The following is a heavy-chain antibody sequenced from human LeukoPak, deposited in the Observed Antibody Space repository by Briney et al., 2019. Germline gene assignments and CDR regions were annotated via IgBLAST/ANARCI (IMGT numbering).Heavy chain of an antibody. CDR2: ISSSSSYI. V-gene: IGHV3-21*04. CDR1: GFTFSSYS. D-gene: IGHD1-26*01. Sequence: PGGSLRLSCAASGFTFSSYSMNWVRQAPGKGLEWVSSISSSSSYIYYADSVRGRFTISRDNAKNTLYLQMNSLRAEDSAVYYCGRDLGGRSGYWGQGALVTVSS. CDR3: GRDLGGRSGY. J-gene: IGHJ4*02.